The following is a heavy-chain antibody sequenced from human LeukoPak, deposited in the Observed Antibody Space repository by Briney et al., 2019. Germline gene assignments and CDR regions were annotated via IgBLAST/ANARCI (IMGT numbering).Heavy chain of an antibody. V-gene: IGHV3-30*02. Sequence: GGSLRLSCAAAGFTFSHYGMHWVRQAPGKGLEWVAYIASDGNYKDYADSVKGRFTISRDNAKNSLYLQMNSLRAEDTAVYYCASTNLRYFDWLAVDYWGQGTLVTVSS. CDR1: GFTFSHYG. J-gene: IGHJ4*02. D-gene: IGHD3-9*01. CDR2: IASDGNYK. CDR3: ASTNLRYFDWLAVDY.